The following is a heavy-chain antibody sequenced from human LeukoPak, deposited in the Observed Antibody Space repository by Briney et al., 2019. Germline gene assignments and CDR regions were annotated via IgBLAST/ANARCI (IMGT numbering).Heavy chain of an antibody. D-gene: IGHD5-24*01. CDR3: SGAGRMAVHYFDY. J-gene: IGHJ4*02. CDR2: INPTGCNT. Sequence: ASVKVSCKASRYTVTSYYIHWVRQAPGQGREWMGIINPTGCNTSHAQNFQGRVTVTSDMSTRTVYLELSSLRSQDTALYYCSGAGRMAVHYFDYWGQGTLVSVSS. V-gene: IGHV1-46*01. CDR1: RYTVTSYY.